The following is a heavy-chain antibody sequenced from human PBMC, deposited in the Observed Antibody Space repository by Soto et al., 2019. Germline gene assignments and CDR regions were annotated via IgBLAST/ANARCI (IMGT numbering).Heavy chain of an antibody. CDR3: ARDVEIYDFWSGYYSDY. CDR1: GYTFTSYG. Sequence: GASVKVSCKASGYTFTSYGISWARQAPGQGLEWMGWISAYNGNTNYAQKLQGRVTMTTDTSTSTAYMELRSLRSDDTAVYYCARDVEIYDFWSGYYSDYWGQGTLVTVSS. V-gene: IGHV1-18*01. CDR2: ISAYNGNT. J-gene: IGHJ4*02. D-gene: IGHD3-3*01.